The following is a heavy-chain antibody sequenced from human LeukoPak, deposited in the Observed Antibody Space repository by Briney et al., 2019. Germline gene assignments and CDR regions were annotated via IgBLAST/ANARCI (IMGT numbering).Heavy chain of an antibody. D-gene: IGHD3-10*01. CDR1: GYAISNHF. CDR3: ARDDLSDSSGSRYFDY. J-gene: IGHJ4*02. V-gene: IGHV1-18*04. Sequence: ASVKVSCLASGYAISNHFMHWLRQAPGQGLEWMGWISAYNGNTNYAQKLQGRVTMTTDTSTSTAYMELRSLRSDDTAVYYCARDDLSDSSGSRYFDYWGQGTLVTVSS. CDR2: ISAYNGNT.